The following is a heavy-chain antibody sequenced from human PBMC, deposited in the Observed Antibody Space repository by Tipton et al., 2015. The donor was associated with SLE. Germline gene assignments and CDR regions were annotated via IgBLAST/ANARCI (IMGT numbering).Heavy chain of an antibody. D-gene: IGHD2-21*02. Sequence: TLSLTCTVSGGSISSSSYYWGWIRQPPGKGLEWIGYIYYSGSTNYNPSLKSRVTISVDTSKNQFSLKLSSVTAADTAVYYCAGLRVTSDAFDIWAKGQWSPSLQ. CDR1: GGSISSSSYY. J-gene: IGHJ3*02. CDR3: AGLRVTSDAFDI. CDR2: IYYSGST. V-gene: IGHV4-61*05.